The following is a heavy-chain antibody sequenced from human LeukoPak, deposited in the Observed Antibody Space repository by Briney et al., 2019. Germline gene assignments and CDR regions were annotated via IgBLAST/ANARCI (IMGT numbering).Heavy chain of an antibody. Sequence: SETLSLTCAVSGYSISRGYYWALIRPPPGKGLEWIGTVYHTGSTCYNPSLDSRVTISVDTSKNEFSLNLKSVTAADTAVYYCARAGWIITSGIDYWGQGALVTVSS. CDR3: ARAGWIITSGIDY. D-gene: IGHD3-10*01. V-gene: IGHV4-38-2*01. CDR1: GYSISRGYY. CDR2: VYHTGST. J-gene: IGHJ4*02.